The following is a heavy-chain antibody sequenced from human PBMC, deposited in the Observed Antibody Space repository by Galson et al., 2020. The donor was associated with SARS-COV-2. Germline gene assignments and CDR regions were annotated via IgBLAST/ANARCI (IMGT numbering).Heavy chain of an antibody. CDR1: GFTVSSNY. CDR3: ARDLDYYGMDV. V-gene: IGHV3-53*01. CDR2: IYSSGST. J-gene: IGHJ6*02. Sequence: GGSLRLSCAASGFTVSSNYMSWVRQAPGKGLEWVSVIYSSGSTNYADSVKGRFTISRDNSKNTLYLQINSLRAEDTAVYYCARDLDYYGMDVWGQGTTVTVSS.